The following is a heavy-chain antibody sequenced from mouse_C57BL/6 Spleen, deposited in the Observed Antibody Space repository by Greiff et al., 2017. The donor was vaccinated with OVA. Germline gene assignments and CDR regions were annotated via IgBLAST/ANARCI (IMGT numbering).Heavy chain of an antibody. CDR1: GFSFTTYA. CDR2: IRSKSNNYAT. V-gene: IGHV10-1*01. Sequence: EVKLVESGGGLVQPKGSLKLSCAASGFSFTTYAMNWVRQAPGKGLEWVARIRSKSNNYATYYADSVKDRFTITRDDSESMLYLQMNNLKTEDTAMDYCVRDGFGYAMDYWGQGTSVTVSS. D-gene: IGHD2-3*01. CDR3: VRDGFGYAMDY. J-gene: IGHJ4*01.